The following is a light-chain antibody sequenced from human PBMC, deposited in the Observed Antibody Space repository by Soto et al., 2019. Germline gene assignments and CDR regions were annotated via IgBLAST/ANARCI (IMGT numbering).Light chain of an antibody. CDR3: SSYADSRAI. CDR1: SND. CDR2: DVS. V-gene: IGLV2-14*01. Sequence: QSVLTQPASVSGSPGQSITISCTGTSNDVSWYQQHPGRAPKLMIYDVSNRPSGVSNRFSGSKSGNTASLTISGLQADDEAEYYCSSYADSRAIFGGGTKLTVL. J-gene: IGLJ2*01.